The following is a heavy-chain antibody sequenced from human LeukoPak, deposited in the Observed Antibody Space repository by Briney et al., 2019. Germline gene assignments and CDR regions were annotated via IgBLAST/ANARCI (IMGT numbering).Heavy chain of an antibody. J-gene: IGHJ1*01. CDR3: AGYSGSHLGAGAEYFQH. V-gene: IGHV4-39*01. CDR2: IYYSGST. D-gene: IGHD1-26*01. CDR1: GGSISSSSYY. Sequence: SETLSLTCTVSGGSISSSSYYWGWIRQPPGKGLEWTGSIYYSGSTYYNPSLKSRVTISVDTSKNQFSLKLSSVTATDTAVYYCAGYSGSHLGAGAEYFQHWGQGTLVTVSS.